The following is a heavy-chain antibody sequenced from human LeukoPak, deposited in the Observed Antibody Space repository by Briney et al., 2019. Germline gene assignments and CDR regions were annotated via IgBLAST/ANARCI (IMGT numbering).Heavy chain of an antibody. Sequence: GGSLRLSCAAAGNYWMHWVRQAPGKGLVWVSHINSDGSWTSYADSVKGRFTISKDNAKNTVYLQMNNLRAEDTAVYYCVSFYEAYWGRGTLVTVSS. J-gene: IGHJ4*02. V-gene: IGHV3-74*01. CDR2: INSDGSWT. D-gene: IGHD2/OR15-2a*01. CDR1: GNYW. CDR3: VSFYEAY.